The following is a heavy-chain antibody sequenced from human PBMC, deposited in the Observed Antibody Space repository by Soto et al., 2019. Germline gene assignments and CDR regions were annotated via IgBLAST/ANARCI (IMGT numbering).Heavy chain of an antibody. D-gene: IGHD3-22*01. CDR3: ASRGDSSGYYFDY. Sequence: SETLSLTCAVSGGSISSSDWWSWVRPPPGKGLEWIGEVYHSGGTNYNPSLKSRVTISLDKSKNQFSLKLSSVTAADTAVYYCASRGDSSGYYFDYWGLGSLVTVSS. CDR1: GGSISSSDW. J-gene: IGHJ4*02. CDR2: VYHSGGT. V-gene: IGHV4-4*02.